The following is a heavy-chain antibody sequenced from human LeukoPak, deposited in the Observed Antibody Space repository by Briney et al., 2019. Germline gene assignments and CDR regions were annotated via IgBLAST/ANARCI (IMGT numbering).Heavy chain of an antibody. CDR2: ITGGGGTT. Sequence: PGASLRLSCAASGFTFSSCAMSWVRQAPGKGLEWVSTITGGGGTTYYADSVKGRFTISRDTSKNTLLLQMNSLRAEDTAVYYCARMREYSGNSYPNFDYWGQGTLVTVSS. J-gene: IGHJ4*02. V-gene: IGHV3-23*01. CDR1: GFTFSSCA. CDR3: ARMREYSGNSYPNFDY. D-gene: IGHD1-26*01.